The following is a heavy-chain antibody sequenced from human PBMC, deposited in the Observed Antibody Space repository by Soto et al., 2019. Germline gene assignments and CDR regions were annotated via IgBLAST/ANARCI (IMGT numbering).Heavy chain of an antibody. D-gene: IGHD5-12*01. CDR2: INPSGGST. Sequence: ASVKVSCEACGYTFASYYRHSVRQSPGQGLEWMGIINPSGGSTSYAQKFQGRVTMTRDTSTSTVYMELSSLRSEDTAVYYCARSRYSGYDYNYYYYGMDVWGQGTTVTVSS. V-gene: IGHV1-46*03. CDR1: GYTFASYY. CDR3: ARSRYSGYDYNYYYYGMDV. J-gene: IGHJ6*02.